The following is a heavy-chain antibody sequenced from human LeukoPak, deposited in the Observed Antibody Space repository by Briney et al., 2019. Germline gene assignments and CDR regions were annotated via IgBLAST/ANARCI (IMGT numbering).Heavy chain of an antibody. CDR1: GYNFFTYW. CDR3: ASPQSGYDNVGEH. V-gene: IGHV5-51*07. Sequence: GESLKISCQNSGYNFFTYWIGWVHQMPGTGLEWVAMMYPGNSETKYSPSFQGQVTISVDKSIRTVYLQWSSLKASDTATYYCASPQSGYDNVGEHWGQGTLVTVSS. J-gene: IGHJ1*01. D-gene: IGHD2-15*01. CDR2: MYPGNSET.